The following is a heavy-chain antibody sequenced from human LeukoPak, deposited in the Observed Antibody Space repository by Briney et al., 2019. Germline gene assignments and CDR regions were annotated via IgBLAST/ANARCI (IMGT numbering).Heavy chain of an antibody. D-gene: IGHD4-17*01. V-gene: IGHV4-34*01. CDR2: INHSGST. CDR1: GGSFSGYY. Sequence: PSETLSLTCAVYGGSFSGYYWSWIRQPPGKGLEWIGEINHSGSTNYNPSLKSRVNISVDTSKNQFSLKLGAVTAADTAVYYCARVTTATDDYAFDIWGQGTMVTVSS. CDR3: ARVTTATDDYAFDI. J-gene: IGHJ3*02.